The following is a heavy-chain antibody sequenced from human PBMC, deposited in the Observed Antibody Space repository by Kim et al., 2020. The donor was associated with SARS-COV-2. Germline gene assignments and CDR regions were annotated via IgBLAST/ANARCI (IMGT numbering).Heavy chain of an antibody. CDR2: ISSSGSTI. D-gene: IGHD3-9*01. CDR1: GFTFSDYY. J-gene: IGHJ6*03. CDR3: ATSPFYDILTGYYYYYMDV. V-gene: IGHV3-11*01. Sequence: GGSLRLSCAASGFTFSDYYMSWIRQAPGKGLEWVSYISSSGSTIYYADSVKGRFTISRDNAKNSLYLQMNSLRAEDTAVYYCATSPFYDILTGYYYYYMDVWGKGLTITVSS.